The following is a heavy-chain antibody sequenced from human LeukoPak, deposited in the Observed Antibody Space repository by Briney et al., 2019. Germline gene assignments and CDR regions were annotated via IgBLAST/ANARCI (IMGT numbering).Heavy chain of an antibody. CDR2: IRYGGSDI. J-gene: IGHJ6*03. CDR1: GFTFSTGG. V-gene: IGHV3-30*02. D-gene: IGHD6-25*01. Sequence: PGGSLRLSCAASGFTFSTGGMHWVRPAPGKRLEWVAFIRYGGSDIYYGDSVKGRSTISRDNSKNTLYLQMNSLRGEDTAVYYCAKEPYSSVYYFYYMDVWGKGTTVTVSS. CDR3: AKEPYSSVYYFYYMDV.